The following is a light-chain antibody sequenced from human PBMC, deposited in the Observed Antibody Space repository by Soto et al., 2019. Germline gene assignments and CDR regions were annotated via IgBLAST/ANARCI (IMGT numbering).Light chain of an antibody. CDR3: QQTDDNPRT. CDR2: AAS. J-gene: IGKJ1*01. V-gene: IGKV1-39*01. CDR1: QNINTY. Sequence: DIQVTQSPSSLSASVGDRITITCRTSQNINTYLNWYQQNPGKVPKLLISAASNLQSGVPSRFSGSGSGTEFSLTITSLQAEDFATYYCQQTDDNPRTFGQGTKM.